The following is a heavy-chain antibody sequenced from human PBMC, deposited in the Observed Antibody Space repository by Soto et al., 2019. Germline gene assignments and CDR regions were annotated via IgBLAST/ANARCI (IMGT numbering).Heavy chain of an antibody. J-gene: IGHJ5*02. CDR3: ARERTRGFDP. CDR1: GYTFTSYD. CDR2: MNPNSGNT. V-gene: IGHV1-8*01. Sequence: QVQLVQSGAEVKKPGASVKVSCTASGYTFTSYDINWVRQTTGQGLEWMGWMNPNSGNTAYAQKFLGRVTMTRNTAIGTAYMELSSLRYEDTAVYYCARERTRGFDPWGQGTLVTVSS.